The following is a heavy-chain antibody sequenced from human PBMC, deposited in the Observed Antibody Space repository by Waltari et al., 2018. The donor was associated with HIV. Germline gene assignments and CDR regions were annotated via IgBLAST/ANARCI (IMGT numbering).Heavy chain of an antibody. CDR2: ISSSSSTI. CDR3: ARVGAAYFDY. D-gene: IGHD2-15*01. V-gene: IGHV3-48*01. CDR1: GFTFSSYS. J-gene: IGHJ4*02. Sequence: EVQLVESGGGLVQPGGSLRLSCAASGFTFSSYSMNWVRQAPGKWLEWVSDISSSSSTIYYADSVKGRFTISRDNAKNSLYLQMNSLRAEDTAVYYCARVGAAYFDYWGQGTLVTVSS.